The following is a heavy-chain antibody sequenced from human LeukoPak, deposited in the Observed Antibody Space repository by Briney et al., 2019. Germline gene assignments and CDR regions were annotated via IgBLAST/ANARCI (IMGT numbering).Heavy chain of an antibody. V-gene: IGHV4-34*01. CDR1: GGSLNDYL. Sequence: SETLSLTCAVYGGSLNDYLWGWIRQPPGQGLEWIGEVGHSGTTNYNPSLKSRVTTSVDTSKNQFSLKLTSVTAADTAVYYCARELISSRAAFDTWGQGTVVTVSS. J-gene: IGHJ3*02. CDR3: ARELISSRAAFDT. D-gene: IGHD3-10*01. CDR2: VGHSGTT.